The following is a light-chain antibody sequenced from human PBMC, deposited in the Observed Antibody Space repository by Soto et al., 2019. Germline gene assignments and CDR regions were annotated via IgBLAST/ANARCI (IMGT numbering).Light chain of an antibody. Sequence: AIQMTKSPSSLSASLGDRVTITCRASQGIRGDLGWYQQKPGKAPKLLISATSTLQSGVPSRFSCRGSGTNFTLTISSLQPEDFATYYCIQDFISPLTVGQGTKVDIK. CDR2: ATS. V-gene: IGKV1-6*01. CDR3: IQDFISPLT. J-gene: IGKJ1*01. CDR1: QGIRGD.